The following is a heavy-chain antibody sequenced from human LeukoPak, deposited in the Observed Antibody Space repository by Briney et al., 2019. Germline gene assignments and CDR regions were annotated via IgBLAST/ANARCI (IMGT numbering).Heavy chain of an antibody. CDR3: ATDRGWRTSGYYLYYFEY. CDR2: MRRDGNEI. V-gene: IGHV3-7*01. Sequence: GGSLRLSCSASGFTFSTYWMSWVRQAPGKGLEWVANMRRDGNEIYYLNSVRGRFTISRDNTMNSLYLQMSSLRAEDTAVYYCATDRGWRTSGYYLYYFEYWGQGTLVTYSS. CDR1: GFTFSTYW. D-gene: IGHD3-3*01. J-gene: IGHJ4*02.